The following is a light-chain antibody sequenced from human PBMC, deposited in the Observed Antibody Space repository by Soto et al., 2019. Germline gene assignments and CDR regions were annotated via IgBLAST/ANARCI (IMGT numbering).Light chain of an antibody. CDR1: QSINSW. Sequence: DIQMTQSPSTLSASVGDRVTITCRASQSINSWLAWYQQKPGKAPKLLLYKASSLESGVPSRFSGSGSGTEFTLTISSLQPDDFGTYYCQQCDTSPLTFGGGTKVDIK. CDR3: QQCDTSPLT. V-gene: IGKV1-5*03. J-gene: IGKJ4*01. CDR2: KAS.